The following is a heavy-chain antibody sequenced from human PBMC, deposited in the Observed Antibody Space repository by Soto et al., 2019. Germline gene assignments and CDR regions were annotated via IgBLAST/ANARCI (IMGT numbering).Heavy chain of an antibody. V-gene: IGHV3-30*18. CDR1: GFTFSSYG. J-gene: IGHJ4*02. CDR2: ISYDGSNK. CDR3: AKEWVYDSSGWTFDY. D-gene: IGHD3-22*01. Sequence: QVQLVESGGGVVQPGRSLRLSCAASGFTFSSYGMHWVRQAPGKGLEWVAIISYDGSNKYYADSVKGRFTISRDNSKNTVYVQMNSLRAEDTAVYYRAKEWVYDSSGWTFDYWGQGTLVTASS.